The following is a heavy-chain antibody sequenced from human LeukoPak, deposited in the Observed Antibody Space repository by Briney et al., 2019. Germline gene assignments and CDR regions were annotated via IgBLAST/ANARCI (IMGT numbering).Heavy chain of an antibody. J-gene: IGHJ4*02. V-gene: IGHV3-11*06. CDR2: ISSSSSYT. CDR3: ARAPFGESIDY. Sequence: GGSLRLSCAASGFTFSDYYMSWICQAPGKGLEWVSYISSSSSYTNYADSVKGRFTISRNNAKNSLHLQMNSLRAEDTAVYYCARAPFGESIDYWGQGTLVTVSS. D-gene: IGHD3-10*01. CDR1: GFTFSDYY.